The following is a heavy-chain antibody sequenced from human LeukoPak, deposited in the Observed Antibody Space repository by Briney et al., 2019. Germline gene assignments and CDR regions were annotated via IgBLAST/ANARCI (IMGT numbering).Heavy chain of an antibody. CDR3: ARDKIVGATYFDY. Sequence: PGGSLRLSCAASGFTFSSYWMNWVRQAPGKGLEWVANIKQDGSEKYYVDSVKGRFIISRDNAKNSLYLQMNSLRAEDTAVYYCARDKIVGATYFDYWGQGTLVTVSS. J-gene: IGHJ4*02. CDR1: GFTFSSYW. CDR2: IKQDGSEK. D-gene: IGHD1-26*01. V-gene: IGHV3-7*01.